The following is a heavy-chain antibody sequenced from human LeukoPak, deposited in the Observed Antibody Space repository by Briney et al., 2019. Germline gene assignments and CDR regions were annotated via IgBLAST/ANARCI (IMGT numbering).Heavy chain of an antibody. CDR3: ARLDYAGNPFDN. D-gene: IGHD4-23*01. V-gene: IGHV5-51*01. CDR1: GYSFISYW. J-gene: IGHJ4*02. Sequence: GESLKISCKVSGYSFISYWIGWVRPMPDKGLESLGMIYPGDSDTRYSPSFQGLVTLSVDKSITTAYLQWSSLKASDTAIYYCARLDYAGNPFDNWGPGTLVTVSS. CDR2: IYPGDSDT.